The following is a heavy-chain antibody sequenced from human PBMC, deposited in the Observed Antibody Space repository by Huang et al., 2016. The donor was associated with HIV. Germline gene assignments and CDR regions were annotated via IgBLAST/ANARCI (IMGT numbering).Heavy chain of an antibody. V-gene: IGHV3-74*01. CDR3: VRDPRIQSWLNYFDY. J-gene: IGHJ4*02. D-gene: IGHD3-22*01. CDR1: GFTFSSYW. CDR2: SSSDGSSS. Sequence: EVQLVDSGGGLVQPGGSLRLSCAASGFTFSSYWMHWVRQAPGKGWVWGYRSSSDGSSSGYADSVKGRFTISRDNAKNTLYLQMNSLRAEDTAVYYCVRDPRIQSWLNYFDYWGQGTLVSVSS.